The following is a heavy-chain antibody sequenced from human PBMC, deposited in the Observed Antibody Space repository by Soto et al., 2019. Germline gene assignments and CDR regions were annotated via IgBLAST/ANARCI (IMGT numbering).Heavy chain of an antibody. CDR3: ARDSGSSTYGLDV. V-gene: IGHV3-11*06. CDR2: ISSSSIYT. Sequence: QVQLVESGGGLVKPGGSLRLSCVASGFSISDDYMTWIRQAPGKGLEWVSHISSSSIYTSYSHSVKGRFTISRDNAKNSLYLQMNRLTREDTAVYYCARDSGSSTYGLDVWGQGTTLIVSS. J-gene: IGHJ6*02. CDR1: GFSISDDY. D-gene: IGHD6-13*01.